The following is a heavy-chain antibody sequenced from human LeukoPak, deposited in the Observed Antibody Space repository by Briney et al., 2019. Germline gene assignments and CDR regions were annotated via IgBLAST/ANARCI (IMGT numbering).Heavy chain of an antibody. D-gene: IGHD3-9*01. CDR3: ERDRHVYYDILTGYASYFEY. J-gene: IGHJ4*02. Sequence: GGSLRLSCAVSGFTFSSYSMNWVRQAPGKGLEWVAFIRYDGSNKYYADSVKGRFTISRDNSKNTLYLQMNSLRPEDTAVYYCERDRHVYYDILTGYASYFEYWGQGALVTVSS. CDR2: IRYDGSNK. CDR1: GFTFSSYS. V-gene: IGHV3-30*02.